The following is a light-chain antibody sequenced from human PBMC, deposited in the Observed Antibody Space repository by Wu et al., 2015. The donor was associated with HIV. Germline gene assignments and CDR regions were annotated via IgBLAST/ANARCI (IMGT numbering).Light chain of an antibody. J-gene: IGKJ5*01. CDR1: QSVSSY. V-gene: IGKV3-11*01. CDR2: DAS. CDR3: QQRSNWPRIT. Sequence: IVLTQSPATLSLSPGERAILSCRASQSVSSYLAWYQQKLGQAPRLLIYDASNRATGIPARFSGSGYGTDFTLTISSLEPEDSAVYYCQQRSNWPRITFGQGTRLEIK.